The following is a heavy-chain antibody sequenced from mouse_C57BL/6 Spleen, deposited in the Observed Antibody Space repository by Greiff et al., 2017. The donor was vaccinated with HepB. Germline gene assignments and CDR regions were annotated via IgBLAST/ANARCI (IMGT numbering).Heavy chain of an antibody. J-gene: IGHJ2*01. D-gene: IGHD2-4*01. V-gene: IGHV1-26*01. CDR1: GYTFTDYY. Sequence: VQLQQSGPELVKPGASVKISCKASGYTFTDYYMNWVKQSHGKSLEWIGDINPNNGGTSYNQKFKGKATLTVDKSSSTAYMELRSLTSEDSAVYYCAIFDDYDGGGFDYWGQGTTLTVSS. CDR3: AIFDDYDGGGFDY. CDR2: INPNNGGT.